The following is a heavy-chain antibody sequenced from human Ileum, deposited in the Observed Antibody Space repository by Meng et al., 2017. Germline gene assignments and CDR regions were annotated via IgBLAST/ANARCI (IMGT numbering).Heavy chain of an antibody. D-gene: IGHD4-11*01. CDR2: ISNSSNT. J-gene: IGHJ4*02. CDR3: ARGGLPCALDS. Sequence: QGQLLESGPGLLKSSETLSLICRVSGASITSTCWFWIRQPPGKGLEFIGEISNSSNTNYNPYLKSRVTISADKSKNQLSLMLNSVTAVDTALYYCARGGLPCALDSWGQGTLVTVSS. CDR1: GASITSTC. V-gene: IGHV4-59*01.